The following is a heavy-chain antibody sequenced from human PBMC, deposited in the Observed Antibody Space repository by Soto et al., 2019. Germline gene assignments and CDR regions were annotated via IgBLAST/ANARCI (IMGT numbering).Heavy chain of an antibody. CDR2: IYTSGST. V-gene: IGHV4-4*07. CDR1: GGSISSYY. CDR3: VVVVAATVPGYDYYGMDV. Sequence: KPSETLSLTCTVSGGSISSYYWSWIRQPAGKGLEWIGRIYTSGSTNYNPSLKSRVTMSVDTSKNQFSLKLSSVTAADTAVYYCVVVVAATVPGYDYYGMDVWGQGTTVTVSS. J-gene: IGHJ6*02. D-gene: IGHD2-15*01.